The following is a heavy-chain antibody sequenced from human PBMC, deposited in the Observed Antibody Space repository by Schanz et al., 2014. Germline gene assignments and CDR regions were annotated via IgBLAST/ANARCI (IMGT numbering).Heavy chain of an antibody. CDR3: ARAHGNNWYGKGLDY. J-gene: IGHJ4*02. Sequence: VQLVESGGGVVQPGRSLRLSCAASGFPFRSYGMHWVRPAPGKGLEWVSSISSSSSYIYYADSVKGRFTISRDNAKNTLYLQMNSLRADDTAVYFCARAHGNNWYGKGLDYWGQGTQXTVSS. D-gene: IGHD1-1*01. CDR1: GFPFRSYG. CDR2: ISSSSSYI. V-gene: IGHV3-21*01.